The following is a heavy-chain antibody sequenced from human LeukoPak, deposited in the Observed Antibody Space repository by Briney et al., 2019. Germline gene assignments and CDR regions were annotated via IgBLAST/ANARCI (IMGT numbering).Heavy chain of an antibody. V-gene: IGHV3-30*18. Sequence: GGSLRLSCAASGFTFSSYGMHWVRQAPAKGLEWVAVISYDGSNKYYADSVKGRFTISRDNSKNTLYLQMNSLRAEDTAVYYCAKEWHSSGWHEGLDYWGQGTLVTVSS. CDR2: ISYDGSNK. CDR1: GFTFSSYG. CDR3: AKEWHSSGWHEGLDY. J-gene: IGHJ4*02. D-gene: IGHD6-19*01.